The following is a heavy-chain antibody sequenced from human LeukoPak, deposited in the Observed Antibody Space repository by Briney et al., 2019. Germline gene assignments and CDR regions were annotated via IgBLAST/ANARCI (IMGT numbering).Heavy chain of an antibody. CDR1: GGSISRNTW. V-gene: IGHV4-4*02. D-gene: IGHD3-16*01. J-gene: IGHJ4*02. CDR3: AKSGDFCLAY. CDR2: IHDSGRT. Sequence: SETLSLTFAVSGGSISRNTWWSWARQPPGKGLEWIAEIHDSGRTNYNPSLKSRVTISVDKSKNQFSLQLASMTAADTAVYYCAKSGDFCLAYWGQGTLVTVSS.